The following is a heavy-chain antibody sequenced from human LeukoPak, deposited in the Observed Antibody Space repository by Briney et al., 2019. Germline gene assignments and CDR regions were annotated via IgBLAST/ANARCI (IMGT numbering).Heavy chain of an antibody. CDR2: ISSSSSYI. D-gene: IGHD1-26*01. CDR3: ARDLGATIFDFDY. Sequence: GGSLRLSCAASGFTFSSYSMNWVRQAPGKGLEWVSSISSSSSYIYYADSVKGRFTISRDNAKNSLYLQMNSLRAEDTAVYYCARDLGATIFDFDYWGQGTLVTVSS. V-gene: IGHV3-21*01. J-gene: IGHJ4*02. CDR1: GFTFSSYS.